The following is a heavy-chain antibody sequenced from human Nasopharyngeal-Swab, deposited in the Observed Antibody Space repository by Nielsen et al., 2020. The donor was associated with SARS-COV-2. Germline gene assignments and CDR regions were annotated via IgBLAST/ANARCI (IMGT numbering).Heavy chain of an antibody. D-gene: IGHD2-15*01. J-gene: IGHJ4*02. V-gene: IGHV3-73*01. Sequence: GESLKISCAASGFTFSAHYMDWVRQASGKGLEWVGRIRSKGNTYATAYAASVKGRFIIFRDDPTNTAYLQMNSLKTEDTAVYYCTRCGGGCYSGRDYWGQGTLVTVSS. CDR3: TRCGGGCYSGRDY. CDR1: GFTFSAHY. CDR2: IRSKGNTYAT.